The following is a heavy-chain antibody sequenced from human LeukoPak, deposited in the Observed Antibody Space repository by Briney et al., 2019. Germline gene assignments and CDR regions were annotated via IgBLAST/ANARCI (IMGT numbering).Heavy chain of an antibody. Sequence: TETLSLTCAVSGNSISNTYYWGWIRQPPGKELEWIGSIYNSGSTHYNPSLKSRVTISVDTSKNQFSLKLSSVTAADTAVYYCARNSSGNYFDYWGQGTLVTVSS. D-gene: IGHD1-26*01. V-gene: IGHV4-38-2*01. CDR3: ARNSSGNYFDY. CDR2: IYNSGST. J-gene: IGHJ4*02. CDR1: GNSISNTYY.